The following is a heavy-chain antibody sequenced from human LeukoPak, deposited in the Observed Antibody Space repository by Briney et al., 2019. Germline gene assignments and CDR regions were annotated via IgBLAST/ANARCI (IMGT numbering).Heavy chain of an antibody. CDR3: ARDIAGLRFSKFGGPDY. CDR2: ISSDGKNK. D-gene: IGHD3-16*01. Sequence: GGSLRLSCAASGFTFSTYAIHWVRQAPGKGLEWVALISSDGKNKHYADSVKGRFTISRDNSKNTLYLQMNSLRAEDTAVYYCARDIAGLRFSKFGGPDYWGQGTLVTVSS. CDR1: GFTFSTYA. V-gene: IGHV3-30*04. J-gene: IGHJ4*02.